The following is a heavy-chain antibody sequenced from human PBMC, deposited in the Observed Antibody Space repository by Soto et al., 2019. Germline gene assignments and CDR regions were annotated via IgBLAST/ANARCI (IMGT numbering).Heavy chain of an antibody. V-gene: IGHV3-66*02. CDR2: IYSGGST. Sequence: GGSLRLSCAASGFTVSSNYMSWVRQAPGKGLEWVSVIYSGGSTYYADSVKGRFTISRDNSKNTLYLQMNSLSADDTSVYYCARDEYSGYDSYFDYWGQGTLVTVSS. J-gene: IGHJ4*02. CDR3: ARDEYSGYDSYFDY. D-gene: IGHD5-12*01. CDR1: GFTVSSNY.